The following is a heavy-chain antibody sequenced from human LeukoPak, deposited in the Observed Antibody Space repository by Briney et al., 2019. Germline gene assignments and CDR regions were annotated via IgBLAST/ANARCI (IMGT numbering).Heavy chain of an antibody. Sequence: SETLSLTCTVSGGSISSYYWSWIRQPPGKGLEWFGYIYYSGSTNYNPSLKSRVTISVDTSKNQFSLKLSSVTAADTAVYYCAREIAVAGNSYYYYGMDVWGQGTTVTVSS. J-gene: IGHJ6*02. CDR2: IYYSGST. D-gene: IGHD6-19*01. CDR1: GGSISSYY. V-gene: IGHV4-59*01. CDR3: AREIAVAGNSYYYYGMDV.